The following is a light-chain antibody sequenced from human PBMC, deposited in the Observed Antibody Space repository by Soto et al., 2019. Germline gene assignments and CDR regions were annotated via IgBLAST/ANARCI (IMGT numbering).Light chain of an antibody. CDR1: QSVSSSY. V-gene: IGKV3-20*01. Sequence: EIVLTQSPGTLSLSPGERATLSCRASQSVSSSYLAWYQQKPGQAPRLLIYGASSRATGIPDRFSGSGSGTDFTLTSSRLEPEDFAVYYCQQYGSSPGTFGQGTKVEMK. CDR3: QQYGSSPGT. CDR2: GAS. J-gene: IGKJ1*01.